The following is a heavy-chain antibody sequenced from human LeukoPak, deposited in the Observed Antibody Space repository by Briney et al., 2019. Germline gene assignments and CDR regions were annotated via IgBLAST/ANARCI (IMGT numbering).Heavy chain of an antibody. CDR2: ISGGGTTI. CDR3: ATANENSNYDAFDI. Sequence: GVSLRLSCAPSVFTLCSYEVNCVPRAPGQGREGVSYISGGGTTIYYADSVKGRFTISRDNARNSLYLHMNSLRAEDTAVYYCATANENSNYDAFDIWGQGTMVTVSS. V-gene: IGHV3-48*03. J-gene: IGHJ3*02. D-gene: IGHD4-11*01. CDR1: VFTLCSYE.